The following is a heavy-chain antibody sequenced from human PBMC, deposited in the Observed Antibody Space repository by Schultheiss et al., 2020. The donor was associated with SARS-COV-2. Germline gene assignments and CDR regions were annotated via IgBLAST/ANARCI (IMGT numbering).Heavy chain of an antibody. CDR3: ARDTNAYYDFWSGKYSGMDV. CDR1: GGSFSGYH. Sequence: SETLSLTCAVYGGSFSGYHWNWIRQPPGKGLEWIGEINHSGSTNYNPSLKSRVTISVDTSKNQFSLKLSSVTAADTAVYYCARDTNAYYDFWSGKYSGMDVWGRGTTVTVSS. D-gene: IGHD3-3*01. J-gene: IGHJ6*02. V-gene: IGHV4-34*01. CDR2: INHSGST.